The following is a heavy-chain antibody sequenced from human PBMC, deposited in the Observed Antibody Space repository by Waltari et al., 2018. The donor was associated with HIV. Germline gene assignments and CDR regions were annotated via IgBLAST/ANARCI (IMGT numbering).Heavy chain of an antibody. D-gene: IGHD5-18*01. J-gene: IGHJ4*02. CDR3: AREDTAMVYYFDY. CDR2: IYTSGST. CDR1: GGSISSGNYY. V-gene: IGHV4-61*02. Sequence: QVQLQESGPGLVKPSQTLSLTCTVSGGSISSGNYYWNWIRQPAGKGLEWIGRIYTSGSTNYNPALKSRVTISVDTSKNQFSLKRSSVTAADTAVYYCAREDTAMVYYFDYWGQGTLVTVSS.